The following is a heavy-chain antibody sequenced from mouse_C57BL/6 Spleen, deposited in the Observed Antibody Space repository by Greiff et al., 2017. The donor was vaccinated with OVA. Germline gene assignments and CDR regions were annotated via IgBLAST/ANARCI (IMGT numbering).Heavy chain of an antibody. CDR2: ISYSGST. CDR3: AKSSYDYDFDY. D-gene: IGHD2-4*01. Sequence: VQLKESGPGMVKPSQSLSLTCTVTGYSITSGYDWHWIRHFPGNKLEWMGYISYSGSTNYNPSLKSRISITHDTSKNHFFLKLNSVTTEDTATYYCAKSSYDYDFDYWGQGTTLTVSS. CDR1: GYSITSGYD. V-gene: IGHV3-1*01. J-gene: IGHJ2*01.